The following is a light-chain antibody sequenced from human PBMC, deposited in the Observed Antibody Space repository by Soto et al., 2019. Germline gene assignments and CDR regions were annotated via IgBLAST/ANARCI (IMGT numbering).Light chain of an antibody. Sequence: EIVLTQSPGTLSLSPGERATLSCRASQSVSSNYLAWYQQKPGQAPRLLIYGASSRATGIPERFSGSGAGTDFILIISRLDPEDFAVYYCQQDTSSRTFGQGTKVEIK. V-gene: IGKV3-20*01. J-gene: IGKJ1*01. CDR3: QQDTSSRT. CDR1: QSVSSNY. CDR2: GAS.